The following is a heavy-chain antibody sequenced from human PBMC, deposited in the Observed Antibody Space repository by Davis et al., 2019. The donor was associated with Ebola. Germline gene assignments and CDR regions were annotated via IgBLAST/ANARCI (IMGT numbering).Heavy chain of an antibody. D-gene: IGHD6-19*01. CDR1: GYSINSGYY. V-gene: IGHV4-38-2*01. CDR3: ARSRQWLGAHRD. J-gene: IGHJ4*02. CDR2: IYHSGTT. Sequence: SETLSLTCAVSGYSINSGYYWGCIRQPPGTGLEWIVTIYHSGTTYYNPSLKSRVTISVDTSKNQFSLKLSSVTAADTAVYYCARSRQWLGAHRDWGQGTLVTVSS.